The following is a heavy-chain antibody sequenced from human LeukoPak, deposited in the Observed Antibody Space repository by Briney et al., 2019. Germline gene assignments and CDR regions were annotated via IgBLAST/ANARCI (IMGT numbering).Heavy chain of an antibody. D-gene: IGHD2-2*01. Sequence: GGSLRLCCAASGFTFSSYAMSWVRQAPGKGLEWVSAISGSGGSTYYADSVKGRFTISRDNSKNTLYLQMNILRAEDTAVYYGAKDLPIGHCSSISCLKYYFDYWGQGNLVTVSS. CDR2: ISGSGGST. V-gene: IGHV3-23*01. J-gene: IGHJ4*02. CDR1: GFTFSSYA. CDR3: AKDLPIGHCSSISCLKYYFDY.